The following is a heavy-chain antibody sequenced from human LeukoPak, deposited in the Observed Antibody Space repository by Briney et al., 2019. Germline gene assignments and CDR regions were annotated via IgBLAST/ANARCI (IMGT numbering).Heavy chain of an antibody. V-gene: IGHV3-48*03. Sequence: GGSLRLSCAASGFTFSSYEMNWVRQAPGKGLEWVSYISSSGSTIYYADSVKGRFTISRDNAKNSLFLQMNSLRAEDTAVYYCAKAQNYYDSSGYYSHYFDYWGQGTLVTVSS. J-gene: IGHJ4*02. D-gene: IGHD3-22*01. CDR2: ISSSGSTI. CDR1: GFTFSSYE. CDR3: AKAQNYYDSSGYYSHYFDY.